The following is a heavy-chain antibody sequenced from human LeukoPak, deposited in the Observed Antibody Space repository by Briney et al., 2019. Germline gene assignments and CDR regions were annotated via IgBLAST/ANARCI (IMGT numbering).Heavy chain of an antibody. J-gene: IGHJ4*02. CDR1: GFTFGDYA. CDR2: IRSKAYGGTT. D-gene: IGHD6-19*01. CDR3: TRDRKYSSGRYWQTEDCFFDY. V-gene: IGHV3-49*04. Sequence: GRSLRLSCTATGFTFGDYAMSWVRQAPGKGLEWVGFIRSKAYGGTTEYAASVKGRFTISRDDSKSIAYLQMNSLKTEDTAVYYCTRDRKYSSGRYWQTEDCFFDYWGQGTLVTVSS.